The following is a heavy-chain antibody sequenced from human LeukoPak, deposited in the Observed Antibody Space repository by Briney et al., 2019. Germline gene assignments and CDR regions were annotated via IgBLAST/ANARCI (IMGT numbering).Heavy chain of an antibody. D-gene: IGHD2-2*01. CDR3: ARQAVYCSNTSCYARGYSYGTFFDY. CDR1: GDSISSSRYY. Sequence: SETPSLTCTVSGDSISSSRYYWGWIRQPPGKGLEWIGTIYYSGSTYYNPSLKSRVTISVDTSKNQFSLKLSSVTAADTAVYYCARQAVYCSNTSCYARGYSYGTFFDYWGQGTLVTVSS. CDR2: IYYSGST. V-gene: IGHV4-39*01. J-gene: IGHJ4*02.